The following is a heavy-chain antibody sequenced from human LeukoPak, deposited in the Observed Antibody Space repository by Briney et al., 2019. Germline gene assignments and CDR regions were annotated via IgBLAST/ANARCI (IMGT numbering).Heavy chain of an antibody. Sequence: SVKVSCKASGYTFTGYYMHWVRQAPGQGLEWMGRIIPILGIANYAQKFQGRVTITADKSTSTAYMELSSLRSEDTAVYYCARSPAPEDYWGQGTLVTVSS. J-gene: IGHJ4*02. V-gene: IGHV1-69*02. CDR3: ARSPAPEDY. CDR1: GYTFTGYY. CDR2: IIPILGIA.